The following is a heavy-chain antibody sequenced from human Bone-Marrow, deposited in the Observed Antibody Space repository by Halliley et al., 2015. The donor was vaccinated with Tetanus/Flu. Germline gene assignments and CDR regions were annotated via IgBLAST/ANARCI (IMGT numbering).Heavy chain of an antibody. J-gene: IGHJ6*02. CDR1: GFTFSGSA. CDR2: ISSTANKFAT. D-gene: IGHD2-15*01. CDR3: TSVLPPYGMDV. Sequence: SLRLSCAASGFTFSGSAVHWVRQASGKGLEWVGRISSTANKFATAYAASLKGRFTISRLDSKNTAYLQMNSLKTEDTAVYYCTSVLPPYGMDVWGQGTTVTVSS. V-gene: IGHV3-73*01.